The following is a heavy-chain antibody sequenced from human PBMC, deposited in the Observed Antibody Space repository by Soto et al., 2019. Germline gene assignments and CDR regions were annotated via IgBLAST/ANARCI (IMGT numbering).Heavy chain of an antibody. J-gene: IGHJ3*02. V-gene: IGHV3-21*01. CDR3: ARDGLRTWVSLHAFDI. D-gene: IGHD2-8*01. Sequence: EVQLVESGGGLVKPGGSLRLSCAASGFTFSSYSMNWVRQAPGKGLEWVSSISSSSSYIYYADSVKGRFTISRDNAKNSLYLQMNSLRAEDTAVYYCARDGLRTWVSLHAFDIWGQGTMVTVSS. CDR1: GFTFSSYS. CDR2: ISSSSSYI.